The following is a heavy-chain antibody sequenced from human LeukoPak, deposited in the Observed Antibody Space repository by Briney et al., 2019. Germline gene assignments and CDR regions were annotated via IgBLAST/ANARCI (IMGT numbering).Heavy chain of an antibody. CDR1: GFTFSSYE. Sequence: GGSLRLSCAASGFTFSSYEMNWVRQAPGKGLEWVSYISSSGSTIYYADCVKGRFTISRDNAKNSLYLQMNSLRAEDTAVYYCARDKKGYYYGSGSYYYYGMDVWGQGTTVTVSS. V-gene: IGHV3-48*03. J-gene: IGHJ6*02. CDR3: ARDKKGYYYGSGSYYYYGMDV. CDR2: ISSSGSTI. D-gene: IGHD3-10*01.